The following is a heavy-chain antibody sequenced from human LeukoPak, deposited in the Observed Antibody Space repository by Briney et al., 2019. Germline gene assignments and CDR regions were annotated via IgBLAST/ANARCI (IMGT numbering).Heavy chain of an antibody. D-gene: IGHD5-12*01. CDR3: AKLVAH. V-gene: IGHV3-23*01. CDR2: ISGSGSNT. CDR1: GFTFSSSV. J-gene: IGHJ4*02. Sequence: GGSLRLSWAASGFTFSSSVMSWVRQAPGKGLEWVSTISGSGSNTYYADSVKGRFTISRDNSKSTLHLQMNSLRAEDTAVYYCAKLVAHWGQGTLVTVSS.